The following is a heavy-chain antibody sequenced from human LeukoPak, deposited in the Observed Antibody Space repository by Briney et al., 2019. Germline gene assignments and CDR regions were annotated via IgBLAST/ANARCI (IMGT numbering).Heavy chain of an antibody. D-gene: IGHD3-9*01. CDR1: GYSFTSYW. J-gene: IGHJ4*02. V-gene: IGHV5-51*01. Sequence: GGSLKISCKGSGYSFTSYWIAWVRQMPGKGLEWMGIIYPGDSDTRYSPSFQGQVTISADKSISTAYLQWSSLKASDTAMYYCATRYYDILTGYYAFDYWGQGTLVTVSS. CDR2: IYPGDSDT. CDR3: ATRYYDILTGYYAFDY.